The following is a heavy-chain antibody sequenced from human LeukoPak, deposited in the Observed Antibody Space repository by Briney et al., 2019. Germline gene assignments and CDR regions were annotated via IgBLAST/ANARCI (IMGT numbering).Heavy chain of an antibody. CDR3: ATYGSGVD. CDR1: GGSISSNSYY. J-gene: IGHJ4*02. Sequence: EASETLSLTCAVSGGSISSNSYYWGWIRQPPGKGLEWIGSIYYSGSTYYNPSLKSRVTISVDTSKNQFSLKLSSVTAADTAVYYCATYGSGVDWGQGTLVTVSS. CDR2: IYYSGST. D-gene: IGHD3-10*01. V-gene: IGHV4-39*01.